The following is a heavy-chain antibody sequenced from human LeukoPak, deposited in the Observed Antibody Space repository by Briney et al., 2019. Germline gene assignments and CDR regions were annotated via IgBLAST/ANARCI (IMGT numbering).Heavy chain of an antibody. CDR1: GGTFSSYA. Sequence: SVKVSCKASGGTFSSYAISWVRQAPGQGLEWMGGIIPIFGTANYAQKFQGRVTITADKSTSTAYMELSSLRSEDTAVYYCARDVDTAINNAFDIWGQGTMVTDSS. CDR2: IIPIFGTA. V-gene: IGHV1-69*06. CDR3: ARDVDTAINNAFDI. J-gene: IGHJ3*02. D-gene: IGHD5-18*01.